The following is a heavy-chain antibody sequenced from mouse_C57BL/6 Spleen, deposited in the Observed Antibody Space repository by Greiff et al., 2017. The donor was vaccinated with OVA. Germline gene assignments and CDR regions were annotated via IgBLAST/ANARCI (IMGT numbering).Heavy chain of an antibody. CDR1: GYSITSGYY. V-gene: IGHV3-6*01. D-gene: IGHD2-1*01. J-gene: IGHJ4*01. CDR3: AREATMGTMDY. CDR2: ISYDGSN. Sequence: DVQLQESGPGLVKPSQSLSLTCSVTGYSITSGYYWNWIRQFPGNKLEWMGYISYDGSNNYNPSLKNRISITRDTSKNQFFLKLNSVTTEDTATYYCAREATMGTMDYWGQGTSVTVSS.